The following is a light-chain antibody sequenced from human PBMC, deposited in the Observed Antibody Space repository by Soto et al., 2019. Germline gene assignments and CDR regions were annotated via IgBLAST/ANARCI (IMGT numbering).Light chain of an antibody. V-gene: IGLV2-14*01. CDR2: EVS. CDR3: NSYTSSSTLDV. CDR1: SSDVGGYNY. J-gene: IGLJ1*01. Sequence: QSVLTQPASVSGSPGQSITISCTGTSSDVGGYNYVSWYQQHPGKAPKLMIYEVSNRPSGVSNRFSGSKSGNTASLTISGLQAEDEADYYCNSYTSSSTLDVFGTGPKV.